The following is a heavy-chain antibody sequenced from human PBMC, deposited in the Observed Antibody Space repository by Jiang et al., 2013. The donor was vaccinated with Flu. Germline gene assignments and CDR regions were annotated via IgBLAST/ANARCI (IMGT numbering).Heavy chain of an antibody. CDR2: INPSGGTT. V-gene: IGHV1-46*01. CDR3: ARARGYSYDLQH. CDR1: GYTFTNYY. Sequence: SGAEVKKPGASVKVSCKASGYTFTNYYVHWVRQAPGQGPEWMGMINPSGGTTSYAQKFQGRVTVTRDTSTSAVYMELSSLRSEDTAVYYCARARGYSYDLQHWGQGTLVTVSS. D-gene: IGHD5-18*01. J-gene: IGHJ1*01.